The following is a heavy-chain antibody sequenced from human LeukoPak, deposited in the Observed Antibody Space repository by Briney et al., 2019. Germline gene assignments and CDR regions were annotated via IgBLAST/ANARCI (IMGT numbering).Heavy chain of an antibody. D-gene: IGHD3-10*01. V-gene: IGHV3-7*01. CDR2: IKQDGSEK. CDR1: GFIFGRYW. Sequence: GGSPRLSCAASGFIFGRYWMSWVRQAPGKGLEWVANIKQDGSEKYYVDSVKGRFTISRDNAKNSLYLQMNSLGAEDTAVYYCARVGLLWFGETIHWGQGTLVTVSS. J-gene: IGHJ4*02. CDR3: ARVGLLWFGETIH.